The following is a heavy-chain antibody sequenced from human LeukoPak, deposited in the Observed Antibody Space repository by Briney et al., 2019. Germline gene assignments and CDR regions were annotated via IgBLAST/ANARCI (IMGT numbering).Heavy chain of an antibody. J-gene: IGHJ6*02. CDR1: GYTLTELP. V-gene: IGHV1-24*01. D-gene: IGHD3-3*01. Sequence: ASVKVSCKVSGYTLTELPMHWVRQAPGKGLEWMGGFDPEDGETIYAQKFQGRVTMTEDTSTDTAYMELSSLRSEDTAVYYCATTIGGSNYDFWSGYYRDYYGMDVWGQGTTVTVSS. CDR3: ATTIGGSNYDFWSGYYRDYYGMDV. CDR2: FDPEDGET.